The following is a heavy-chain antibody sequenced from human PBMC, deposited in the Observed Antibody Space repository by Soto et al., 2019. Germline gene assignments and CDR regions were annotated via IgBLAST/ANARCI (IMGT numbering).Heavy chain of an antibody. J-gene: IGHJ4*02. Sequence: EVQLVESGGGLVKPGGSLRLSCAASGFTFSNAWMNWVRQAPGKGLEWVGGIKSKTDGGTTDYAAPVKGRFTISRDDSKNTLYLQMNSLKTEDTAVYYCTTEVSGFGGSWGYFDYWGQGTLVTVSS. V-gene: IGHV3-15*07. CDR2: IKSKTDGGTT. CDR3: TTEVSGFGGSWGYFDY. D-gene: IGHD2-15*01. CDR1: GFTFSNAW.